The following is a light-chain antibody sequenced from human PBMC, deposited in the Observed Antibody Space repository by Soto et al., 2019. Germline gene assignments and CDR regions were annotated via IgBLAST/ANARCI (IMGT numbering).Light chain of an antibody. J-gene: IGKJ1*01. CDR1: QSVSSN. CDR3: QQYNNWPPWT. Sequence: EIVMTQSPATLSVSPGERATISCRASQSVSSNLAWYQQKPGQAPRLLIYGASTRDTGIPARFSGSGSGTEFTLTICILQSEDFAVYYCQQYNNWPPWTFGQGNKVDIK. V-gene: IGKV3-15*01. CDR2: GAS.